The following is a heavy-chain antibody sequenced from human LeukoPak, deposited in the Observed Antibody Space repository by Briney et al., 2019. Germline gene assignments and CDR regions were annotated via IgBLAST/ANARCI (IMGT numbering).Heavy chain of an antibody. D-gene: IGHD6-19*01. CDR3: ARWDDSAWAFGT. Sequence: SETLSLTCIVSGASITSYSWNWLRQSPGKGLEWIGYFSLGGSGTTSYTSSLKSRVTISRDTSKNQLSLKLTSVTAADTAVYYCARWDDSAWAFGTWGPGILVTVSS. CDR1: GASITSYS. J-gene: IGHJ5*02. V-gene: IGHV4-59*08. CDR2: FSLGGSGTT.